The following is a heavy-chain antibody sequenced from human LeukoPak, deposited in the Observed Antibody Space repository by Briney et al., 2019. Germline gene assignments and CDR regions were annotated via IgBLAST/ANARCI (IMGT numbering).Heavy chain of an antibody. CDR3: AKEAHIVVVPAAINY. J-gene: IGHJ4*02. D-gene: IGHD2-2*01. CDR2: ITENGGGT. CDR1: GFSFSSYY. V-gene: IGHV3-23*01. Sequence: GGSLRLSCEGSGFSFSSYYMSWVRQAPGKGLEWVSSITENGGGTYYADSVKGRFTISRDNSKNTLYLQMNSLRAEDTAVYYCAKEAHIVVVPAAINYWGQGTLVTVSS.